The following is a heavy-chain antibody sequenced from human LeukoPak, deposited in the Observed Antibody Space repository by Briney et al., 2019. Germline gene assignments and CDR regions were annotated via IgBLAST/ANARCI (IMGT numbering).Heavy chain of an antibody. V-gene: IGHV1-18*01. D-gene: IGHD3-22*01. J-gene: IGHJ4*02. CDR2: ISAYNGNT. CDR1: GYTFTSYG. Sequence: ASVKVSCKASGYTFTSYGISWVRQAPGQGLEWMGWISAYNGNTNYAQKFQGRVTITADKSTSTAYMELSSLRSEDTAVYYCASPPGYYDCSGYYYWGQGTLVTVSS. CDR3: ASPPGYYDCSGYYY.